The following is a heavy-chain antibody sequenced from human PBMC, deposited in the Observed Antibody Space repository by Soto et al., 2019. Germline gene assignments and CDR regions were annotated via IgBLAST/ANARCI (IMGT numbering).Heavy chain of an antibody. CDR2: INPTGGST. V-gene: IGHV1-46*01. CDR3: AREDQWLAC. Sequence: ASVKVSCKASGYTFTSYHVHWVRQAPGQGLEWMGIINPTGGSTTYAQKFQGRVTMTRDTSTSTVYMELNSLRSEDTAVYYCAREDQWLACWGQGTLVTVSS. J-gene: IGHJ4*02. D-gene: IGHD6-19*01. CDR1: GYTFTSYH.